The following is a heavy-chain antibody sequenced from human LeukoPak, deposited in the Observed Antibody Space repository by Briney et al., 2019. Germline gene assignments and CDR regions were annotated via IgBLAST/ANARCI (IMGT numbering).Heavy chain of an antibody. Sequence: GGSLRLSCVASGFTFSDYAMSWVRQAPGKGLEWVSGVSDSGGSTYYADSVKGRCTISRDNSKNTVSLQMNNLRAEDTAVYFCARHDSFIPYWGQGTLVTVTS. CDR1: GFTFSDYA. D-gene: IGHD3-16*02. CDR2: VSDSGGST. J-gene: IGHJ4*02. CDR3: ARHDSFIPY. V-gene: IGHV3-23*01.